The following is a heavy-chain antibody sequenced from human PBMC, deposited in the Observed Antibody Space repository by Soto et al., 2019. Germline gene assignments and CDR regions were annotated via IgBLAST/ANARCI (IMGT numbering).Heavy chain of an antibody. D-gene: IGHD2-15*01. CDR3: ARTWLAGGTPADAFDI. CDR2: IFHTGGT. J-gene: IGHJ3*02. CDR1: ASSISSAYF. V-gene: IGHV4-38-2*01. Sequence: SETLSLTCAVSASSISSAYFWGWIRQPPGNGLEWIATIFHTGGTYYNPSLKSRVTISVDTSNNQFSLRLNSVTAADTALYFCARTWLAGGTPADAFDIWGQGTMVTVSS.